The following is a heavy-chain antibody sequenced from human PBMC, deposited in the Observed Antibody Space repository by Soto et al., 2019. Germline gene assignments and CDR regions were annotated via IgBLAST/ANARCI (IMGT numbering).Heavy chain of an antibody. J-gene: IGHJ4*02. D-gene: IGHD3-3*01. CDR3: AGTMSTTIFGVVIDY. CDR1: GGSISSGGYY. Sequence: TLSLTCTVSGGSISSGGYYWSWIRQHPGKGLEWIGYIYYSGSTYYNPSLKSRVTISVDTSKNQFSLKLSSVTAADTAVYYCAGTMSTTIFGVVIDYWGQGTLVTVSS. V-gene: IGHV4-31*03. CDR2: IYYSGST.